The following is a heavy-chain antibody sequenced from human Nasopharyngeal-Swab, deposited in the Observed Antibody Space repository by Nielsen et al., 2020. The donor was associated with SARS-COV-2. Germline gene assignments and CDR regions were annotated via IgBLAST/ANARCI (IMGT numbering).Heavy chain of an antibody. J-gene: IGHJ6*02. V-gene: IGHV3-7*01. CDR2: IKQDGSEK. D-gene: IGHD5-18*01. Sequence: SLKISCAAPAFTFSSYWMSWVRQAPGKGLEWVANIKQDGSEKYYVDALKGRFTISRDNAKNSLYLQMNSLRAEDTAVYYCAREDTAMGNGMDVWGQGTTVTVSS. CDR1: AFTFSSYW. CDR3: AREDTAMGNGMDV.